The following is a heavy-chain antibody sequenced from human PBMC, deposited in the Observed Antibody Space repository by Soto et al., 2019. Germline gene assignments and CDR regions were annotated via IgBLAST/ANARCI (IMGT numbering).Heavy chain of an antibody. J-gene: IGHJ6*02. D-gene: IGHD3-3*01. CDR2: ISAYNGNT. CDR1: GYTFTSYV. V-gene: IGHV1-18*04. Sequence: ASVKVSCKTSGYTFTSYVISWGRQAPGQGLEWMGWISAYNGNTNYAQKLQGRVTMTTDTSTSTAYMELRSLRSDDTAVYYCARGGSDDFWSGYYQAGYYGMDVWGQGTTVTVSS. CDR3: ARGGSDDFWSGYYQAGYYGMDV.